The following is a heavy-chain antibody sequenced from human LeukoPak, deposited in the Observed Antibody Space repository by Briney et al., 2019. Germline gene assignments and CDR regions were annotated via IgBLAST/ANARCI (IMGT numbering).Heavy chain of an antibody. D-gene: IGHD3-16*01. Sequence: ASVKVSCKASGHTFSSYGITWVPQAPGQGLEWMGWISAYNGNTNSAQKFRDRVTMTTDTSASTAYMELRSLTSDDTAVYYCAKGGSQNNYYGMDVWGQGTTVTVSS. V-gene: IGHV1-18*01. CDR3: AKGGSQNNYYGMDV. J-gene: IGHJ6*02. CDR1: GHTFSSYG. CDR2: ISAYNGNT.